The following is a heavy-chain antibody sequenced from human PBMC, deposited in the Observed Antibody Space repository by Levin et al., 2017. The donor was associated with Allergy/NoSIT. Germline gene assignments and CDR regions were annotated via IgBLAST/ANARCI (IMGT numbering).Heavy chain of an antibody. Sequence: SVKVSCKASGGTFSSYPISWVRQAPGQGLEWMGRIIPILGIANYAQKFQGRVTITADKSTSTAYMELSSLRSEDTAVYYCARCITTTKVHDLWGRGTLVTVSS. CDR2: IIPILGIA. CDR1: GGTFSSYP. V-gene: IGHV1-69*02. D-gene: IGHD3-3*01. J-gene: IGHJ2*01. CDR3: ARCITTTKVHDL.